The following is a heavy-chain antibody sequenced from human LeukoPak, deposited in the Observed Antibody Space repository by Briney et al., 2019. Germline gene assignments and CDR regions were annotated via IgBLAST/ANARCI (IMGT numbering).Heavy chain of an antibody. Sequence: ASVKVPCKVSGYTLTELSMHWVRPAPGKGLAWMGGFDPEDGETIYAQKFQGRVTMTEDTSTDTAYMELSSPRSEDTAVYYCATEGYSYGRMGYWGQGTLVTVSS. CDR1: GYTLTELS. D-gene: IGHD5-18*01. CDR2: FDPEDGET. V-gene: IGHV1-24*01. J-gene: IGHJ4*02. CDR3: ATEGYSYGRMGY.